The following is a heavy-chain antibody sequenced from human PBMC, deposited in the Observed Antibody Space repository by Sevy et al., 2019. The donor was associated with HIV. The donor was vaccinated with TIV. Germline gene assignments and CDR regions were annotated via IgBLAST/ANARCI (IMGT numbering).Heavy chain of an antibody. Sequence: GGSLRLSCAASGFTFSSYAMSWVRQAPGKGLEWVSAISGSGGSTYYADSVKGQFTISRDNSKNTAYLQMNSLRAEDTAVYYCAKEGPGYKYDSSGYYLSWGQGTLVTVSS. J-gene: IGHJ4*02. CDR2: ISGSGGST. CDR1: GFTFSSYA. V-gene: IGHV3-23*01. CDR3: AKEGPGYKYDSSGYYLS. D-gene: IGHD3-22*01.